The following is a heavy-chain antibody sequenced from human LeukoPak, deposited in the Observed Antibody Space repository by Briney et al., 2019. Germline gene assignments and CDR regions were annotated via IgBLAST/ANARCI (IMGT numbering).Heavy chain of an antibody. CDR2: ISGSGGST. V-gene: IGHV3-23*01. CDR3: AREIVVVPAASRTHYYYYGMDV. J-gene: IGHJ6*02. Sequence: GGSLRLSCAASGFTFSSYAMSWVRQAPGKGLEWVSAISGSGGSTYYADSVKGRFTISRDNSKNTLYLQMNSLRAEDTAVYYCAREIVVVPAASRTHYYYYGMDVWGQGTTVTVSS. CDR1: GFTFSSYA. D-gene: IGHD2-2*01.